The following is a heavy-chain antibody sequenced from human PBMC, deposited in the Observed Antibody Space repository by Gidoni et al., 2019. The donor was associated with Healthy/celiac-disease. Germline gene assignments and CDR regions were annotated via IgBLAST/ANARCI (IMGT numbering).Heavy chain of an antibody. D-gene: IGHD2-15*01. V-gene: IGHV3-33*01. CDR2: IWYDGSNK. CDR1: GFTFSSYG. Sequence: QVQLVESGGGVVQPGRSLRLSCAASGFTFSSYGMHWVRQAPGKGLEWVAVIWYDGSNKYYADSVKGRFTISRDNSKNTLYLQMNSLRAEDTAVYYCARDLEYGGNGAFDIWGQGTMVTVSS. CDR3: ARDLEYGGNGAFDI. J-gene: IGHJ3*02.